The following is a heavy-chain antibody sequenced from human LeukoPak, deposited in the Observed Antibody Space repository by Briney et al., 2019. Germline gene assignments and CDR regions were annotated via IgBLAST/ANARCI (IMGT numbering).Heavy chain of an antibody. CDR3: ARNNWFDP. V-gene: IGHV4-34*01. CDR1: GGSLSGYY. Sequence: PSETLSLTCGVYGGSLSGYYWSWIRQPPGEGLEWIGEISHSGRTNYNPSFSSRITISIDMSKNQLSLKLTSVTAADTAVYYCARNNWFDPWGQGTLVTVSS. J-gene: IGHJ5*02. CDR2: ISHSGRT.